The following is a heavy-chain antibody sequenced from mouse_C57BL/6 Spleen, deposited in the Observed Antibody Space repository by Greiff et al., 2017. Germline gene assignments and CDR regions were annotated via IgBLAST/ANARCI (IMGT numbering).Heavy chain of an antibody. CDR2: ISSGSSTI. J-gene: IGHJ3*01. CDR1: GFTFSDYG. V-gene: IGHV5-17*01. D-gene: IGHD1-1*01. Sequence: EVQVVESGGGLVKPGGSLKLSCAASGFTFSDYGMHWVRQAPEKGLEWVAYISSGSSTIYYADTVKGRFTISRDNAKNTLFLQMTSLRSEDTAMYYCASPYYYGSSYTLAYWGQGTLVTVSA. CDR3: ASPYYYGSSYTLAY.